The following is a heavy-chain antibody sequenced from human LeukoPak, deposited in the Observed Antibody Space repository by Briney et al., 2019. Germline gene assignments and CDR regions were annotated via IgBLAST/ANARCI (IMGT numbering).Heavy chain of an antibody. Sequence: GGSLRLSCAASGFTLSSYSMNWVRQAPGKGLEWVSSISRSSSYIYYADSLKGRFTISRDNAKNSLYLQMNGLRAEDAAVYYCARPRTPYCCSTSCYYYGMDVWGQGTTVTVSS. CDR1: GFTLSSYS. CDR2: ISRSSSYI. CDR3: ARPRTPYCCSTSCYYYGMDV. D-gene: IGHD2-2*01. V-gene: IGHV3-21*06. J-gene: IGHJ6*01.